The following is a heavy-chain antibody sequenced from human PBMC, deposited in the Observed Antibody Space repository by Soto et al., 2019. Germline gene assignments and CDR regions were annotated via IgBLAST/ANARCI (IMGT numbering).Heavy chain of an antibody. CDR2: MNPNSGNT. Sequence: QVQLVQSGAEVKKPGASVKVSCKASGYTFTSYDINWVRQATGQGLEWMGWMNPNSGNTGYAQKFQGRVTMTRNTSISTAYMELSSLTSEXTXXXXXXXXXXXSTYWGQGTLVTVSS. J-gene: IGHJ4*02. V-gene: IGHV1-8*01. CDR3: XXXXXXSTY. CDR1: GYTFTSYD.